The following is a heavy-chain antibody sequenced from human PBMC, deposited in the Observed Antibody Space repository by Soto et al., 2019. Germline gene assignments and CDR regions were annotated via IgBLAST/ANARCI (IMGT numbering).Heavy chain of an antibody. CDR2: IYYSGST. CDR3: AGNIAARLRWWGFGGSDYYYGMDV. Sequence: SETLSLTCTVSGGSISSGDYYWSWIRQPPGKGLEWIGYIYYSGSTYYNPSLRSRVTISVDTSKNQFSLKLSSVTAADTAVYYCAGNIAARLRWWGFGGSDYYYGMDVWGQGTTVTVSS. D-gene: IGHD6-6*01. V-gene: IGHV4-30-4*01. CDR1: GGSISSGDYY. J-gene: IGHJ6*02.